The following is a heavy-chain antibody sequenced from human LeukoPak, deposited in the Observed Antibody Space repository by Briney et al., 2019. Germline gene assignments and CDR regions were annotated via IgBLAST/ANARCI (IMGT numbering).Heavy chain of an antibody. CDR2: IYYTGST. CDR3: ARLTWDTTMVRYYFDF. V-gene: IGHV4-59*08. D-gene: IGHD5-18*01. J-gene: IGHJ4*02. CDR1: GGSISGYY. Sequence: SETLSLTCTVSGGSISGYYWNWIRQPPGKGLEWIGYIYYTGSTSYNPSLKSRDTISLDTSKNQFSLKLSSVTAADTAVYYCARLTWDTTMVRYYFDFWGQGTLVTVSS.